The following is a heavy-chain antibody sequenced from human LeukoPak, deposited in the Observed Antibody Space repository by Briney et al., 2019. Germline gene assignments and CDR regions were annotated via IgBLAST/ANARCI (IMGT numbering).Heavy chain of an antibody. D-gene: IGHD2-21*02. CDR2: IYPGDSDV. V-gene: IGHV5-51*01. CDR3: AKSWNCGGDCYWGPFDH. J-gene: IGHJ4*02. Sequence: GESLKISCKGSGYSFSTYRIGWVRQTPGKGLEWMGIIYPGDSDVRYSPSFQGHVTISADKSISTAFLQWTSLEASDTGIYYCAKSWNCGGDCYWGPFDHWGQGTQVAVSS. CDR1: GYSFSTYR.